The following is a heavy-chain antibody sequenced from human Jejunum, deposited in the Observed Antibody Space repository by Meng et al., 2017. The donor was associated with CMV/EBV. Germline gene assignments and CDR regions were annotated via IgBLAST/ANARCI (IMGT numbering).Heavy chain of an antibody. CDR1: GLTFSDNY. CDR3: ARDSMEGGGFDY. CDR2: SRVKVNSYPT. V-gene: IGHV3-72*01. J-gene: IGHJ4*02. Sequence: SGLTFSDNYMDWFRQAPGKGLEWVARSRVKVNSYPTEHAASVKGRFTISRDDLENSLYLQMNSLKTEDTAVYYCARDSMEGGGFDYWGQGTLVTVSS. D-gene: IGHD2-8*01.